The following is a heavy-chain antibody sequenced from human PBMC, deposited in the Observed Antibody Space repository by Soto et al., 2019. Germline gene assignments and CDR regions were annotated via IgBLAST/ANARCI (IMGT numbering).Heavy chain of an antibody. CDR2: IWYDGSNR. CDR3: APATNWNFHFTF. J-gene: IGHJ4*02. V-gene: IGHV3-33*01. CDR1: GFTVSRHG. Sequence: QVQMVESGGGVVQPGGSLRLSCAASGFTVSRHGMHWVRQAPGKGLEWVAVIWYDGSNRYYADSVKGRFTISKDNSKNTLYLEMNTLRPEDTVIYYCAPATNWNFHFTFWGPGTQVTVYS. D-gene: IGHD1-7*01.